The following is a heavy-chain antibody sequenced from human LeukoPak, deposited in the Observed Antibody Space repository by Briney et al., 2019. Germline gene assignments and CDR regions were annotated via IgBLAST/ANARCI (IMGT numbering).Heavy chain of an antibody. Sequence: GGSLRLSCAASGLTFGDYNMVWVRQTPGRGLEWVSYISGSSATIYYADSVKGRFTISRDNAKNSLYLEMNSLRAEDTAIYHCARVGGLNWFDPWGQGTLVTVSS. D-gene: IGHD2-15*01. CDR2: ISGSSATI. J-gene: IGHJ5*02. CDR1: GLTFGDYN. V-gene: IGHV3-48*01. CDR3: ARVGGLNWFDP.